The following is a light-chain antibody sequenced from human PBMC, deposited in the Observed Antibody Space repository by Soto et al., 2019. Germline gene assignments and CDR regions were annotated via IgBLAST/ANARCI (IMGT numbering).Light chain of an antibody. CDR2: GAS. V-gene: IGKV3-20*01. CDR1: QSLSSNY. CDR3: QQYNSYSEA. J-gene: IGKJ1*01. Sequence: EIVFTQSPCTLSLSTGDRATLSCRASQSLSSNYLAWYQQKPGQAPRLLIYGASSRATGIPDRFSGSGSGTEFTLTISSLQPDDFATYYCQQYNSYSEAFGEGTKVDIK.